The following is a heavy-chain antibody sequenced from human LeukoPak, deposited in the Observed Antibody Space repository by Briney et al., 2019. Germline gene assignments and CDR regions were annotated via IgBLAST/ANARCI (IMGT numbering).Heavy chain of an antibody. CDR2: ISGSGGST. Sequence: GGSLRLSCAASGFTFSSYAMSWVRQAPGKGLEWVSAISGSGGSTYYADSMKGRFTISRDNSKNTLYLQMNSLRAEDTAVYYCAKDQNPAKYCSSTSCYSFDPWGQGTLVTVSS. CDR3: AKDQNPAKYCSSTSCYSFDP. CDR1: GFTFSSYA. V-gene: IGHV3-23*01. J-gene: IGHJ5*02. D-gene: IGHD2-2*01.